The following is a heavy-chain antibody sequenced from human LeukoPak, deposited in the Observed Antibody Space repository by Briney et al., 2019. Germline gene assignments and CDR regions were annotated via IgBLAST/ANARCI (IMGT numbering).Heavy chain of an antibody. Sequence: GESLKISCTASGFTFSSYNMHWVRQAPGKGLEWVSYISSRSSSMYYADSVKGRFTVSRDNARNSLYLQMSSLRDEDTAVYYCARGGGNMAAAVPFDYWGQGTLVTVSS. CDR2: ISSRSSSM. J-gene: IGHJ4*02. V-gene: IGHV3-48*02. CDR3: ARGGGNMAAAVPFDY. CDR1: GFTFSSYN. D-gene: IGHD6-13*01.